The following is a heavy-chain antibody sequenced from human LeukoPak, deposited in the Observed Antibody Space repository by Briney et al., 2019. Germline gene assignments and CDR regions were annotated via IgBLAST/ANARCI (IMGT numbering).Heavy chain of an antibody. CDR1: GYTLKELA. CDR3: ATAVLTKGITNFGVVRRWFDP. D-gene: IGHD3-3*01. V-gene: IGHV1-24*01. J-gene: IGHJ5*02. Sequence: ASVKVSCKVSGYTLKELAMHWVRQAPGKGLEWMGGFDPERGETIYAQKLQGRVTMTEDTSTDTAFMELSRLRSEDTAVYYCATAVLTKGITNFGVVRRWFDPWGKGTLVTVSS. CDR2: FDPERGET.